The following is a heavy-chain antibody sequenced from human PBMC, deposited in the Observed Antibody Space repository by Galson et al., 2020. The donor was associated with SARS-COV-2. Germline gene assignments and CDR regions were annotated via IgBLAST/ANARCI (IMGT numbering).Heavy chain of an antibody. Sequence: ASVKVSCKASGYTFTGYYMHWVRQAPGQGLEWMGWINPNSGGTNYAQKFQGWVTMTRDTSISTAYMELSRLRSDDTAVYYCARAFSFGELLGDYYYDYGMDVWGQGTTVTVSS. J-gene: IGHJ6*02. CDR3: ARAFSFGELLGDYYYDYGMDV. V-gene: IGHV1-2*04. CDR2: INPNSGGT. D-gene: IGHD3-10*01. CDR1: GYTFTGYY.